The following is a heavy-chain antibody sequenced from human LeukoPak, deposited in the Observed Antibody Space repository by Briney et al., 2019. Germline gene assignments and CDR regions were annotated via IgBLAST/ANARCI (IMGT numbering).Heavy chain of an antibody. V-gene: IGHV1-46*01. CDR2: INPSGGST. CDR1: GYTFTSYY. CDR3: ARARDYYGSGSQFDY. Sequence: ASVKVSCKASGYTFTSYYIHWVRQAPGQGLEWMGIINPSGGSTSYAQKFQGRVTMTRDMSTSTVYMELSSLRSEDTAVYYCARARDYYGSGSQFDYWGQGTLVTVSS. J-gene: IGHJ4*02. D-gene: IGHD3-10*01.